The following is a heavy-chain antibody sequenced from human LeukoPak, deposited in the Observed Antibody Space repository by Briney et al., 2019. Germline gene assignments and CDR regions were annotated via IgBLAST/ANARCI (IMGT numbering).Heavy chain of an antibody. D-gene: IGHD1-20*01. V-gene: IGHV1-2*04. Sequence: VASVKVSCKASGYTFTGYYMHWVRQVAGQGPEWMGWIHPITGDTNFAQKFQGWVAFTRDTSISTAYMGLSRLTSDDTAIYYCARGLINGHDFDYWGQGTLVTVSS. J-gene: IGHJ4*02. CDR1: GYTFTGYY. CDR3: ARGLINGHDFDY. CDR2: IHPITGDT.